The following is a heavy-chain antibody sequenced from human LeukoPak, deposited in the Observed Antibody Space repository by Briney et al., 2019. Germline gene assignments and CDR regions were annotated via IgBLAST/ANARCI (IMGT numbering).Heavy chain of an antibody. D-gene: IGHD2-2*01. V-gene: IGHV4-61*01. CDR1: GSSISSGYY. J-gene: IGHJ4*02. CDR2: ISYSGST. Sequence: SETLSLTCAVSGSSISSGYYWGWIRQPPGKGLEWIGSISYSGSTNYNPSLKSRVTISMDTSKNRFSLKLSSVTAADTAVYYCARGGSRSYTSSTLDYWGQGTLVTVSS. CDR3: ARGGSRSYTSSTLDY.